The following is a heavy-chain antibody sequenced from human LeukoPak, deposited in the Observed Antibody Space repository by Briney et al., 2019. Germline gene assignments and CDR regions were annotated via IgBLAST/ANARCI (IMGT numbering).Heavy chain of an antibody. CDR1: GYTFTSYD. J-gene: IGHJ4*02. D-gene: IGHD1-26*01. V-gene: IGHV1-8*03. Sequence: GASVKVSCKASGYTFTSYDINWVRQATGQGLEWMGWMNPNSGNTGYAQKFQGRVTITRNTSISTAYMELSSLRSEDTAVYYCARGFRGLSGSYRLNDYWGQGTLVTVSS. CDR3: ARGFRGLSGSYRLNDY. CDR2: MNPNSGNT.